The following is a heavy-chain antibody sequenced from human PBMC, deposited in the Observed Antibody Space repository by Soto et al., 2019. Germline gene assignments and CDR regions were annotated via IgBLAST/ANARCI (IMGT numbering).Heavy chain of an antibody. J-gene: IGHJ4*02. CDR1: GYTFTSYA. Sequence: QVQLVQSGAEVKKPGASVQVSCKASGYTFTSYAMHWVRQAPGQRLEWMGWINAGNGNTKYSHKFQGRVTITRDTSASTGYMELSSLRSEDTAVYYCAKSATVPAAIAYWGQGTLVTVSS. V-gene: IGHV1-3*01. CDR3: AKSATVPAAIAY. CDR2: INAGNGNT. D-gene: IGHD2-2*02.